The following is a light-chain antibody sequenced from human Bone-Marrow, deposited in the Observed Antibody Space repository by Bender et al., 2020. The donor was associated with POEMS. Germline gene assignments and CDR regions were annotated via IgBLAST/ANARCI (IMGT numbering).Light chain of an antibody. CDR2: DDN. CDR1: DIGHKA. V-gene: IGLV3-21*02. J-gene: IGLJ2*01. CDR3: QVWDTTTDFVV. Sequence: SYVLTQPPSVSVAPGQTASITCGGADIGHKAVHWYQQRPGQAPVLVVFDDNDRPSGSPARCSGANSGSTAALIIIRVEVEDEADDSCQVWDTTTDFVVFGGGTKLTVL.